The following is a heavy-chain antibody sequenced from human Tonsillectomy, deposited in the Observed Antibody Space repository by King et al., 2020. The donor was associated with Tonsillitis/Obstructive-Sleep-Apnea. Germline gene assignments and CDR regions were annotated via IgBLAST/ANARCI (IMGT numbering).Heavy chain of an antibody. J-gene: IGHJ5*02. CDR1: GGSFSGYY. D-gene: IGHD5-12*01. CDR3: ARTGPGWLRLRPGERWFDP. CDR2: INHSGST. Sequence: QVQLQQWGAGLLKPSETLSLTCAVYGGSFSGYYWSWIRQPPGKGLEWIGEINHSGSTNYNPSHKSRVTISVDTSKNQFSLKLSSVTAADTAVYYCARTGPGWLRLRPGERWFDPWGQGTLVTVSS. V-gene: IGHV4-34*01.